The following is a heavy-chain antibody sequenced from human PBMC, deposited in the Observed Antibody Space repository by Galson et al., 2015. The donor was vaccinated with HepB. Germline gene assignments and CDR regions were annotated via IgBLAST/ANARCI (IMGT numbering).Heavy chain of an antibody. CDR1: GFTFSSYA. CDR2: ISGSGGST. CDR3: AKDGYCSGGSCYGGWFDP. Sequence: SLRLSCAASGFTFSSYAMSWVRQAPGKGLEWVSAISGSGGSTYYADSVKGRFTISRDNSKNTLYLQMNSLRAEDTAVYYCAKDGYCSGGSCYGGWFDPWGQGTLVTVSS. J-gene: IGHJ5*02. V-gene: IGHV3-23*01. D-gene: IGHD2-15*01.